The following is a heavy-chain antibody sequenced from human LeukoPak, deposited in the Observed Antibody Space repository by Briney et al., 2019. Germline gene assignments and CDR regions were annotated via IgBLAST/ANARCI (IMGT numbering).Heavy chain of an antibody. V-gene: IGHV1-2*02. D-gene: IGHD6-13*01. CDR3: ARDYGGAAAGTLYYYYMDV. Sequence: ASVKVSCKASGNTFTCYCMHWVRQAPGQGLEWMGWINPNSGGTNYAQNFQGRVTMNRDTSISTAYMELSRLRSDDTAVYYCARDYGGAAAGTLYYYYMDVWGKGTTVTVSS. J-gene: IGHJ6*03. CDR1: GNTFTCYC. CDR2: INPNSGGT.